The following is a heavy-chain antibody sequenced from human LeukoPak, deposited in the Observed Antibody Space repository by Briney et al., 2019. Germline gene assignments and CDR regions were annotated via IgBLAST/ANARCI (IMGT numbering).Heavy chain of an antibody. Sequence: SETLSLTCTVSGDSISSSSYYWSWIRQPPGKGLEWIGYIYYSGSTNYNPSLKSRVTISVDTSKNQFSLKLSSVTAADTAVYYCARGAKGYYDSSGYYYPRTPMDVWGKGTTVTVSS. CDR1: GDSISSSSYY. V-gene: IGHV4-61*01. CDR2: IYYSGST. CDR3: ARGAKGYYDSSGYYYPRTPMDV. J-gene: IGHJ6*03. D-gene: IGHD3-22*01.